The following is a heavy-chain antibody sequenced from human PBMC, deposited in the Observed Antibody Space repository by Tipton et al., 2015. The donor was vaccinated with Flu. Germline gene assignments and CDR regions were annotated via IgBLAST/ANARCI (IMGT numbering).Heavy chain of an antibody. Sequence: TLSLTCIVSGGSISSGSYFWSWIRQPAGKGLQWIGRIYTNGRTNYNPSLESRVSISADTSKNEFSLSLNSVTAAGTAMYYYARYRGSNARGEGNDVFDFWGQGKLVSVSS. CDR2: IYTNGRT. CDR3: ARYRGSNARGEGNDVFDF. J-gene: IGHJ3*01. V-gene: IGHV4-61*02. D-gene: IGHD1-26*01. CDR1: GGSISSGSYF.